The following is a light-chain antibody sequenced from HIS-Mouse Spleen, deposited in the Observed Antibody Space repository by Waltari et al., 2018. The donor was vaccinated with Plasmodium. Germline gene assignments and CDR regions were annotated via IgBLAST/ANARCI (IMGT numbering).Light chain of an antibody. CDR1: ALPKKY. CDR2: EAS. J-gene: IGLJ3*02. Sequence: SYELTQPPSVSVSPGQTARITCSGDALPKKYAYWYQQKSGQAPVLVIYEASKRTSGSPGRFSGSSSGKMATLTISGAQVEDEADYYCYSTDSSGNHRVFGGGTKLTVL. CDR3: YSTDSSGNHRV. V-gene: IGLV3-10*01.